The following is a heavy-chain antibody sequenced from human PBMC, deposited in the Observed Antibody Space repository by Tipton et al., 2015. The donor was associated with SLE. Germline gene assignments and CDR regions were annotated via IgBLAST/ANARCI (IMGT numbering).Heavy chain of an antibody. CDR1: GGSISSGSYY. V-gene: IGHV4-61*02. CDR2: IYTSGST. J-gene: IGHJ6*02. D-gene: IGHD5-18*01. CDR3: ARWIPLTGINV. Sequence: LRLSCTVSGGSISSGSYYWSWIRQPAGKGLEWIGRIYTSGSTNYNPSLKSRVTISVDTSKNQFSLKLSSVTAADTAVYYCARWIPLTGINVWGQGATVTVSS.